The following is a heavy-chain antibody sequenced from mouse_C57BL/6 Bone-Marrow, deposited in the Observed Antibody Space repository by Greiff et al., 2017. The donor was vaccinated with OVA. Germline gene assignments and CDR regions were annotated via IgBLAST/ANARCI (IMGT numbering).Heavy chain of an antibody. J-gene: IGHJ4*01. CDR3: ADGYYAMDY. D-gene: IGHD2-3*01. CDR2: INPYNGGT. CDR1: GYTFTDYY. Sequence: VQLKQSGPVLVKPGASVKMSCKASGYTFTDYYMNWVKQSHGKSLEWIGVINPYNGGTSYNQKFKGTATLTVDKSSSTAYMELNSLTSEDSAVYYCADGYYAMDYWGQGTSVTVSS. V-gene: IGHV1-19*01.